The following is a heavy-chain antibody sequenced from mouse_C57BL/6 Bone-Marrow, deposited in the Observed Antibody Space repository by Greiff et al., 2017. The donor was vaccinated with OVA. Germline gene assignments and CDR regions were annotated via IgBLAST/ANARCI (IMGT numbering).Heavy chain of an antibody. V-gene: IGHV1-81*01. J-gene: IGHJ2*01. Sequence: QVQLQQSGAELAGPGASVKLSCKASGYTFTSYGISWVKQRTGQGLEWIGEIYPRSGNTYYNEKFKGKATLSADKSSSTAYMELRSLTSEDSAVYFCASPFDYWGQGTTLTVSS. CDR2: IYPRSGNT. CDR3: ASPFDY. CDR1: GYTFTSYG.